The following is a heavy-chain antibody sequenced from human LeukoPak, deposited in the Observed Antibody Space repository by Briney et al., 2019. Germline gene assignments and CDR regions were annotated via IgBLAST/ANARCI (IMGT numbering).Heavy chain of an antibody. CDR1: GDSIGSGNYY. CDR2: IYTSGSA. D-gene: IGHD6-13*01. V-gene: IGHV4-61*02. Sequence: PSETLSLTCSVSGDSIGSGNYYWTWIRQPAGKGLEWIGRIYTSGSASYNPSLKSRVTMSLDTSKNQFSLNLRSVTAADTAVYYCAKDHGSWSNWFDPWGQGTLVTVSS. J-gene: IGHJ5*02. CDR3: AKDHGSWSNWFDP.